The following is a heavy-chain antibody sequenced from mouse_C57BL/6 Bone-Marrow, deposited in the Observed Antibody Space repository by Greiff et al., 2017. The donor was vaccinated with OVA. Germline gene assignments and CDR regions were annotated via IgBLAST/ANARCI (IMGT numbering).Heavy chain of an antibody. CDR2: INPSSGYT. CDR1: GYTFTSYW. D-gene: IGHD2-5*01. V-gene: IGHV1-7*01. CDR3: ARCGNPYSNYDYFDY. J-gene: IGHJ2*01. Sequence: VQLKESGAELAKPGASVKLSCKASGYTFTSYWMHWVKQRPGQGLEWIGYINPSSGYTKYNQKFKDKATLTADKSSSTAYMQLSRLTYEDSAVYYCARCGNPYSNYDYFDYWGQGTTLTVSS.